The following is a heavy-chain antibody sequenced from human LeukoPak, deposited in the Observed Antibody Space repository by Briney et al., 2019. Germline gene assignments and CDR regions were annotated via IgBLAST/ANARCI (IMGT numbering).Heavy chain of an antibody. V-gene: IGHV3-49*03. CDR1: GSTFGNYA. J-gene: IGHJ4*02. CDR3: AREGGSGWSFDY. D-gene: IGHD6-19*01. CDR2: IRSKAYGGTA. Sequence: PGRSLRLSCTASGSTFGNYAMSWFRQAPGKGLEYIGFIRSKAYGGTAEYAASVKGRFTISRDDSKSIAYLQMNSLKPEDTAMYYCAREGGSGWSFDYWGQGTLVTVSS.